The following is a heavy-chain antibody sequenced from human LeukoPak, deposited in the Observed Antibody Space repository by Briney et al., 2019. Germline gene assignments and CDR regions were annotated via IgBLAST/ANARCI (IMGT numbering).Heavy chain of an antibody. J-gene: IGHJ6*03. CDR1: GFTFSSYW. CDR3: ARDRITIFGVVITYYYYYMDV. V-gene: IGHV3-7*01. D-gene: IGHD3-3*01. CDR2: IKQDGSEK. Sequence: GGSLRLSCAASGFTFSSYWMSWVRQAPGKGLEWVANIKQDGSEKYYVDSVKGRFTISRDNAKNSLYLQMNSLRAEDTAVYYCARDRITIFGVVITYYYYYMDVWGKGTTVTVSS.